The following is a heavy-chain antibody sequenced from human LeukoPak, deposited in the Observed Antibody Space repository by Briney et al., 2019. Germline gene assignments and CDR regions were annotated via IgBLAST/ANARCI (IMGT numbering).Heavy chain of an antibody. V-gene: IGHV3-64*02. CDR3: ARVGPATAFDY. CDR2: INYNGGTT. CDR1: GFTLRSFS. J-gene: IGHJ4*02. Sequence: PGGSLRLSCAASGFTLRSFSMHWVRQSPGRGLEYVSAINYNGGTTYYADSVKDRFTISRDDSRNTLYLQMASLRDEDMGVYYCARVGPATAFDYWGQGTQVPVSS.